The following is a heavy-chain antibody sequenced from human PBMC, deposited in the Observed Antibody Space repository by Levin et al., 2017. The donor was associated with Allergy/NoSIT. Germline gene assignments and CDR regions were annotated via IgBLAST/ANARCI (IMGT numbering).Heavy chain of an antibody. Sequence: ASVKVSCKASGGTFISYAISWVRQAPGQGLEWMGGIIPVFGTPNYAQEFQGRVTITADESTSTAYMELSSLRSEDTAVYFCAVSKQQLVLSSLDYWGQGTLVTVSS. J-gene: IGHJ4*02. CDR3: AVSKQQLVLSSLDY. V-gene: IGHV1-69*13. CDR2: IIPVFGTP. D-gene: IGHD6-13*01. CDR1: GGTFISYA.